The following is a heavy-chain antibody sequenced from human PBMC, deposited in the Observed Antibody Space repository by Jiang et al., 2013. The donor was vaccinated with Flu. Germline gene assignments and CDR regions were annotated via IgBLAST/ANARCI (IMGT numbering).Heavy chain of an antibody. CDR3: AKDRRSIKIFRGGPEY. Sequence: PGGSLRLSCVASGFTFRSHGMHWVRQAPGKGLEWVTFIRDDGSDKYYVDSVKGRFTISRDNSKNTLYLQMNRLRTEDTAVYYCAKDRRSIKIFRGGPEYWGQGTLVTVSS. J-gene: IGHJ4*02. CDR2: IRDDGSDK. D-gene: IGHD3-10*01. V-gene: IGHV3-30*02. CDR1: GFTFRSHG.